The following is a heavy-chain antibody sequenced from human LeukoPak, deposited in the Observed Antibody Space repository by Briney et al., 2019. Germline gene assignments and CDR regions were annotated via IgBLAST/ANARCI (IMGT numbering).Heavy chain of an antibody. D-gene: IGHD5-18*01. CDR1: GDSVSSNSAA. J-gene: IGHJ6*02. Sequence: SQTLSLTCAISGDSVSSNSAAWNWIRQSPSRGLEWLGRTYYRSKWYNDYAVSVKSRITINPDTSKNQSSLQLNSVTPEDTAVYYCARAQAGYSYGLDAGCMDVWGQGTTVTVSS. CDR3: ARAQAGYSYGLDAGCMDV. CDR2: TYYRSKWYN. V-gene: IGHV6-1*01.